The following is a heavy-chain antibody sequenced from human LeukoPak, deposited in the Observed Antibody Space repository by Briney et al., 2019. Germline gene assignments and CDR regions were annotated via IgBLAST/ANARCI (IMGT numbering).Heavy chain of an antibody. J-gene: IGHJ4*02. CDR1: GGSITSGDYY. D-gene: IGHD5-12*01. CDR2: ISSSGTT. CDR3: AGVGNGGYGGFDY. V-gene: IGHV4-30-4*01. Sequence: SETLSLTCTVSGGSITSGDYYWSWIRQPPGKGLEWIGYISSSGTTYYNPSLRSQITISVDSSKSQFSLNLSSVTASDTAVYYCAGVGNGGYGGFDYWGQGTLVTVSS.